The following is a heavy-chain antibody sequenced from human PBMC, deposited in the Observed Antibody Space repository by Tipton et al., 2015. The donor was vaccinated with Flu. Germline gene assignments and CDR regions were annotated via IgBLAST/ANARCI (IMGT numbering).Heavy chain of an antibody. J-gene: IGHJ4*02. CDR1: GGSFSGYY. Sequence: TLSLTCAVFGGSFSGYYGSWIRQHPGKGLEWIGYIYDRGSTYYNPSLKSRVTISVDTSKNQFSLKLRSVTAADTAVYYCARDGVGWSRGYSRGYFDYWGQGTPVTVSS. D-gene: IGHD5-18*01. V-gene: IGHV4-31*11. CDR2: IYDRGST. CDR3: ARDGVGWSRGYSRGYFDY.